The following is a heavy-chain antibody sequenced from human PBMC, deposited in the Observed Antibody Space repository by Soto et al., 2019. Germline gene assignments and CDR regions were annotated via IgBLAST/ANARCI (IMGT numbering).Heavy chain of an antibody. D-gene: IGHD6-13*01. V-gene: IGHV4-59*01. Sequence: QVQLQESGPGLVKPSETLSLTCTVSGGSISSYYWSWIRQPPGRGLEWIGYIYYSGSTNYNPSLNSRVTISLDTSKNQFSLNLSSVTAADTAVYYCAREGVSSSWYNYYGMDVWGQGTRVTVSS. CDR1: GGSISSYY. CDR3: AREGVSSSWYNYYGMDV. CDR2: IYYSGST. J-gene: IGHJ6*02.